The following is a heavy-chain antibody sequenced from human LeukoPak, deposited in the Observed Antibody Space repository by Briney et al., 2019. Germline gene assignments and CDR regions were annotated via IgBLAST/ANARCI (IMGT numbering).Heavy chain of an antibody. J-gene: IGHJ6*03. CDR3: ATVSDSSSWNYYYYMDV. Sequence: SETLSLTCAVYGGSFSGYYWSWIRQPPGKGLEWIGEINHSGSTNYNPSLKSRVTISVDTSKNQFSLKLSSVTAADTAVYYCATVSDSSSWNYYYYMDVWGKGATVTISS. D-gene: IGHD6-13*01. CDR2: INHSGST. CDR1: GGSFSGYY. V-gene: IGHV4-34*01.